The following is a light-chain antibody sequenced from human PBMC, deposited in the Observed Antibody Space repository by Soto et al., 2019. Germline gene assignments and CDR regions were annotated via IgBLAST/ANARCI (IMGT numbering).Light chain of an antibody. Sequence: SYELTQPPSVSVSPGQTASISCSGDNLEDKYVCWYQQKPGQSPVLVIYEDRKRPSGIPERFSGSNSGNTATLTISGTQAIDEADYYCQAWDGSTVVFGGGTKVTVL. V-gene: IGLV3-1*01. CDR3: QAWDGSTVV. CDR1: NLEDKY. CDR2: EDR. J-gene: IGLJ2*01.